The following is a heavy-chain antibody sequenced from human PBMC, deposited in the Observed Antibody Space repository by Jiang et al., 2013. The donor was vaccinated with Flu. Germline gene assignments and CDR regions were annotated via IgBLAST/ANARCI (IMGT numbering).Heavy chain of an antibody. CDR3: ARTLNLGAFDY. J-gene: IGHJ4*02. CDR2: IYYSGST. CDR1: GGSISSYY. D-gene: IGHD3-16*01. V-gene: IGHV4-59*08. Sequence: LLKPSETLSLTCTVSGGSISSYYWSWIRQPPGKGLEWIGYIYYSGSTNYNPSLKSRVTISVDTSKNQFSLKLSSVTAADTAVYYCARTLNLGAFDYWGQGTLVTVSS.